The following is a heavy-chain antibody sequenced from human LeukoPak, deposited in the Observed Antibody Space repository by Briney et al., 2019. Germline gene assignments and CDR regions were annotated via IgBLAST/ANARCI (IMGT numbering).Heavy chain of an antibody. CDR1: GFTFSDYY. CDR2: ISSSSSYT. CDR3: ARFYDSSGTFDY. Sequence: GGSLRLSCAASGFTFSDYYMSWIRQAPGKGLEWDSYISSSSSYTNYAASVKGRFTISRDNAKNSQYLQMNSLRAEDTAVYYCARFYDSSGTFDYWGQGTLVTVSS. D-gene: IGHD3-22*01. V-gene: IGHV3-11*03. J-gene: IGHJ4*02.